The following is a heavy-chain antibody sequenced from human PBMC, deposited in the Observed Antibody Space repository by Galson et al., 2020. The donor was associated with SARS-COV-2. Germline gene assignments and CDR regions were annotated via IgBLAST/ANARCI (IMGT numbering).Heavy chain of an antibody. J-gene: IGHJ2*01. V-gene: IGHV3-30*04. CDR3: ARDPGITMIVVVIPNWYVDR. Sequence: GGSLRLSCAASGFTFSSYAMHWVRQAPGKGLEWVAVISYDGSNKYYADSVKGRFTISRDNSKNTLYLQMNSLRAEDTAVYYCARDPGITMIVVVIPNWYVDRWGRGSLFTVSA. D-gene: IGHD3-22*01. CDR1: GFTFSSYA. CDR2: ISYDGSNK.